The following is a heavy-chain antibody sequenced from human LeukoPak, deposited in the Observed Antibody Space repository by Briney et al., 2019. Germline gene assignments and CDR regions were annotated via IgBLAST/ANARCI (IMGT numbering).Heavy chain of an antibody. CDR1: GFTLSSYA. V-gene: IGHV3-23*01. Sequence: GGSLRLSCAASGFTLSSYAMSWVRQAPGKGLEWVSAISASGYSTYYADSVKGRFTISRDNSKKTLYLQMNSLRAEDTAIFYCAKDVYNWNFYFDYWGQGTLVTVSS. J-gene: IGHJ4*02. CDR2: ISASGYST. CDR3: AKDVYNWNFYFDY. D-gene: IGHD1-7*01.